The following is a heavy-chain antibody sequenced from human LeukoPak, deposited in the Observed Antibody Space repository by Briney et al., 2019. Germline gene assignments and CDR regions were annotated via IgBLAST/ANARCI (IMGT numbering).Heavy chain of an antibody. Sequence: GXSLRLSCTASGFTFSAYSMNWVRQAPGKGVEWVSSIRSSTTDIYYADSVKGRFTIYRDNEKKLVYLQMNSLRAEDTAIYYCARENNMRYYDSSGYSSDYWGQGTLVTVSS. CDR2: IRSSTTDI. CDR3: ARENNMRYYDSSGYSSDY. D-gene: IGHD3-22*01. J-gene: IGHJ4*02. V-gene: IGHV3-21*01. CDR1: GFTFSAYS.